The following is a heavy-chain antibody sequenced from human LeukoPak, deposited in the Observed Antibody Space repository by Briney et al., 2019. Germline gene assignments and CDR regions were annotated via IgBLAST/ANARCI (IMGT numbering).Heavy chain of an antibody. Sequence: SGTLSLTCAVYGGSFSGYYWSWIRQPPGKGLEWIGEINHSGSTNYNPSLKSRVTISVDTSKNQFSLKLSSVTAADTAVYYCARAASTMVPRNGRAFDIWGQGTMVTVSS. D-gene: IGHD3-10*01. CDR2: INHSGST. V-gene: IGHV4-34*01. CDR3: ARAASTMVPRNGRAFDI. J-gene: IGHJ3*02. CDR1: GGSFSGYY.